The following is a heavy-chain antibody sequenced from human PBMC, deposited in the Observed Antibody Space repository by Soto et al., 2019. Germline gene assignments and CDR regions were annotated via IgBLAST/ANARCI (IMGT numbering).Heavy chain of an antibody. J-gene: IGHJ4*02. CDR2: MNPKSGYT. Sequence: ASVKVSCKASGYTFTSYDINWVRQATGQGLEWMGWMNPKSGYTGFAQKFQARVTMTRNTPISTAYMELSSLRSEDTAVYYCARGRYYDGSGYSYWGQGTLVTV. CDR1: GYTFTSYD. V-gene: IGHV1-8*01. D-gene: IGHD3-22*01. CDR3: ARGRYYDGSGYSY.